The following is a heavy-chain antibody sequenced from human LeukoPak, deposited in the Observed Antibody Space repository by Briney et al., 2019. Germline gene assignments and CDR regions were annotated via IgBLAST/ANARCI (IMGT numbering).Heavy chain of an antibody. J-gene: IGHJ4*02. CDR3: ARVRHSSGYYYWYFDY. D-gene: IGHD3-22*01. CDR2: IKQDGSEK. V-gene: IGHV3-7*01. CDR1: GFTFSSYW. Sequence: GGSLRLSCAASGFTFSSYWMSWVRQAPGKGLEWVANIKQDGSEKYYVDSVKGRFTISRDNAKNSLYLQMNSLRAEDTAVYYCARVRHSSGYYYWYFDYWGQGTLVTVSS.